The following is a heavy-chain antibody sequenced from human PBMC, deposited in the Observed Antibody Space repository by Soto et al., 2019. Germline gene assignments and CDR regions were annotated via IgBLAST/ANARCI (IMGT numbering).Heavy chain of an antibody. Sequence: GSLRLSCAASVFTFSSYAMSWVRQAPGKGLEWVSAISGSGGSTYYADSVKGRFTISRENSKNTLYPQMNSLRAEDTAVYYCAKDRPRNSGSHFQHWGQGTLVTVYS. V-gene: IGHV3-23*01. CDR1: VFTFSSYA. J-gene: IGHJ1*01. CDR2: ISGSGGST. CDR3: AKDRPRNSGSHFQH. D-gene: IGHD1-26*01.